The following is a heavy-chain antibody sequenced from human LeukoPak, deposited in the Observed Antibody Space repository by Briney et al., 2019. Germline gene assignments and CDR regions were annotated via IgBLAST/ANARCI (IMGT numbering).Heavy chain of an antibody. V-gene: IGHV1-69*04. CDR1: GGTFSSYA. Sequence: ASVKVSCKASGGTFSSYAISWVRQAPGQGLEWMGRIIPILGIANYAQKFQGRVTITADKSTSTAYMELSSLRSEDTAVYYCATGRLSWLRFNMGNFDYWGQGTLVTVSS. CDR2: IIPILGIA. J-gene: IGHJ4*02. CDR3: ATGRLSWLRFNMGNFDY. D-gene: IGHD5-12*01.